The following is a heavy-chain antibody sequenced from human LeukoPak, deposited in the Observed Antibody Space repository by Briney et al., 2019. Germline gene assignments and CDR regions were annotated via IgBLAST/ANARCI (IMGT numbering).Heavy chain of an antibody. CDR2: ISSNSNYR. V-gene: IGHV3-21*01. D-gene: IGHD3-3*01. Sequence: PGGSLRLSCAASGFTFSTYSMNWVRQAPGKGLEWVSCISSNSNYRNYANSVRGRFTISRDSAKNSLYLQMNSLRAEDTAVYYCVVGHTQSKDYDFWSSYFDYWGQGTLVTVSS. J-gene: IGHJ4*02. CDR3: VVGHTQSKDYDFWSSYFDY. CDR1: GFTFSTYS.